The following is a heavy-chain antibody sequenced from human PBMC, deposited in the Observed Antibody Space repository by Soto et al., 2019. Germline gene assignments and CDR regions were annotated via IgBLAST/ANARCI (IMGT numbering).Heavy chain of an antibody. Sequence: QGQLVQSGPEVKKVGSTVNLSCKDSGGLFSSFAISWVRQSPGQGLEWLGGIIPVFGTTNYAENFQDRVTITADESTNTAYMELSSLTSGDTAIYYCARGGSPYVWFNEFWGQGTLVTVSS. CDR2: IIPVFGTT. V-gene: IGHV1-69*01. J-gene: IGHJ4*02. D-gene: IGHD3-16*01. CDR3: ARGGSPYVWFNEF. CDR1: GGLFSSFA.